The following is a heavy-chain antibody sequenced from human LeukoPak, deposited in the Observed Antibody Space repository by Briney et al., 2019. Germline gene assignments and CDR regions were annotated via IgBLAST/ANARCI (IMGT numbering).Heavy chain of an antibody. V-gene: IGHV1-69*06. CDR3: ASVSPPSIAAAVPYYFDY. CDR1: GVTFSSYA. J-gene: IGHJ4*02. Sequence: ASVKVSCKASGVTFSSYAISWVRQAPGQGLEWMGGIIPIFGTANYAQKFQGRVTITADKSTSTAYMELSSLRSEDTAVYYCASVSPPSIAAAVPYYFDYWGQGTLVTVSS. D-gene: IGHD6-13*01. CDR2: IIPIFGTA.